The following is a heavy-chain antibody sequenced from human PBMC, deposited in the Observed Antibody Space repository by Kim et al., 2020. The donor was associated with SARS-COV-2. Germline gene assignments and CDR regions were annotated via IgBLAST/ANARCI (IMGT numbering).Heavy chain of an antibody. CDR2: INPNSGGT. J-gene: IGHJ4*02. V-gene: IGHV1-2*02. CDR3: ARGYGLAVASGPSGY. CDR1: GYTFTGYY. D-gene: IGHD6-19*01. Sequence: ASVKVSCKASGYTFTGYYMHWVRQAPGQGLEWMGWINPNSGGTNYAQKFQGRVTMTRDTSISTAYMELSRLRSDDTAVYYCARGYGLAVASGPSGYWGQGTLVTVSS.